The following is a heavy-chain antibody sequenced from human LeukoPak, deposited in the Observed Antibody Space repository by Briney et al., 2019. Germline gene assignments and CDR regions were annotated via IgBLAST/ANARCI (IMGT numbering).Heavy chain of an antibody. CDR3: ARDRSGSYYVSGD. CDR2: INPNSGGT. J-gene: IGHJ4*02. CDR1: GYTFTGYY. Sequence: ASVKVSCKASGYTFTGYYMHWVRQAPGQGLEWMGRINPNSGGTNYAQKFRGRVTMTRDTSISTAYMELSRLRSDDTAVYYCARDRSGSYYVSGDWGQGTLVTVSS. D-gene: IGHD1-26*01. V-gene: IGHV1-2*06.